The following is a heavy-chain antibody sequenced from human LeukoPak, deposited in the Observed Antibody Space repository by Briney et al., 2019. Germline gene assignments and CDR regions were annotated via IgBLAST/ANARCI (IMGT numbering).Heavy chain of an antibody. V-gene: IGHV3-21*01. D-gene: IGHD3-22*01. CDR2: ISSRSSYI. J-gene: IGHJ3*02. CDR1: VFTFSSYS. CDR3: ARAGDPGYYYDSSGYLFRGDAFDI. Sequence: PGGSLRLSCAASVFTFSSYSTNWVRQAPGKGLEWVSSISSRSSYIYYADLVKGRFTISRDNAKNSLYLQMNSLRAEDTAVYYCARAGDPGYYYDSSGYLFRGDAFDIWGQGTMVTVSS.